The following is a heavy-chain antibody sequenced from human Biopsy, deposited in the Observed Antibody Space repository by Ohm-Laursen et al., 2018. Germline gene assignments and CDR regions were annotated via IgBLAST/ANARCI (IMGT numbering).Heavy chain of an antibody. V-gene: IGHV1-2*02. D-gene: IGHD2-15*01. CDR1: GYTFSLYH. Sequence: SVKVSCKASGYTFSLYHIYWVRQAPGQGLEWMGWIDPDSGRTSFGQNFQGRVTMTSDTSTGTAYLELTRLRSDDTAVYYCARDPYCSGGNCYSPLDHWGQGTLVTVSA. CDR3: ARDPYCSGGNCYSPLDH. CDR2: IDPDSGRT. J-gene: IGHJ4*02.